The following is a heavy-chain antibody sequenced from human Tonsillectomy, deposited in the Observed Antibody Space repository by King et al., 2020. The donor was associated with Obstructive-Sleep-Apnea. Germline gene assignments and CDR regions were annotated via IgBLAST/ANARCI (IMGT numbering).Heavy chain of an antibody. V-gene: IGHV4-34*01. J-gene: IGHJ4*02. CDR3: ARGWDYYDSSGFSYYFDY. CDR1: GGSFSGYY. Sequence: VQLQQWGAGLLKPSETLSLTCAVYGGSFSGYYWSWIRQPPGKGLEWIGEINHSGSTNYNPSLKSRVTISVDTSKNQFSLKLSSVTAADTAVYYCARGWDYYDSSGFSYYFDYWGQGTLVTVSS. CDR2: INHSGST. D-gene: IGHD3-22*01.